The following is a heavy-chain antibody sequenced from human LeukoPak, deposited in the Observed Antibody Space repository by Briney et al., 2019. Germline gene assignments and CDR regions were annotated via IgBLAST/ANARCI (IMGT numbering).Heavy chain of an antibody. J-gene: IGHJ4*02. CDR3: ARDISWSYYDSSGYFDY. CDR2: IYYSGST. Sequence: SETLSLTCTVSGGSISSSSYYWGWIRQPPGKGLEWIGSIYYSGSTYYNPSLKSRVTISVDTSKNQFSLKLSSVTAADTAVYYCARDISWSYYDSSGYFDYWGQGTLVTVSS. CDR1: GGSISSSSYY. D-gene: IGHD3-22*01. V-gene: IGHV4-39*07.